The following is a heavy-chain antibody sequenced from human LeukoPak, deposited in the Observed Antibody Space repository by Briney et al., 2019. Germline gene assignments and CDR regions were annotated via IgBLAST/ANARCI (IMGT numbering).Heavy chain of an antibody. CDR2: ISSSSSYI. V-gene: IGHV3-21*01. D-gene: IGHD5-24*01. Sequence: GGSLRLSCAASGFTFSSYSMNWVRQAPGKGLEWVSSISSSSSYIYYADSVKGRFTISRDNAKNSLYLQMNSLRAEDTAVYYCARATSGIRDGYNWHFDYWGQGTLVTVSS. J-gene: IGHJ4*02. CDR3: ARATSGIRDGYNWHFDY. CDR1: GFTFSSYS.